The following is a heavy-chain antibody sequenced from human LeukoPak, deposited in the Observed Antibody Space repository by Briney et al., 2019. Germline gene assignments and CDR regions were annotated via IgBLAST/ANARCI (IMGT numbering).Heavy chain of an antibody. D-gene: IGHD2-2*01. V-gene: IGHV3-7*01. J-gene: IGHJ4*02. Sequence: GGSLRLSCAASGFTFSSYSMSWVRQAPGKGLGWVANIKADGGEKYYADSVKGRFTISRDNAKNSLYLQINSLRAEDTAVFYCATRYSTSRTCYRSRFDFWGQGTLVTVSS. CDR3: ATRYSTSRTCYRSRFDF. CDR2: IKADGGEK. CDR1: GFTFSSYS.